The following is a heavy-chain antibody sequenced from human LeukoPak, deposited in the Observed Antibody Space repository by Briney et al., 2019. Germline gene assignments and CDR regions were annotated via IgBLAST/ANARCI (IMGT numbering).Heavy chain of an antibody. CDR1: GFTFRSYA. Sequence: GGSLRLSCAASGFTFRSYAMYWVRQAPGKGLEWVAFIRYDGSNKYYADSVKGRFTISRDNSKNTLYLQMNSLRAEDTAVYYCAKDPMWSDGYNYLFYFDYWGQGTLVTVSS. D-gene: IGHD5-24*01. V-gene: IGHV3-30*02. J-gene: IGHJ4*02. CDR2: IRYDGSNK. CDR3: AKDPMWSDGYNYLFYFDY.